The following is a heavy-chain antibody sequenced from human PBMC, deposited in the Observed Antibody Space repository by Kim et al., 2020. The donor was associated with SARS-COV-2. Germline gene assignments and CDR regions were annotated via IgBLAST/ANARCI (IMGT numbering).Heavy chain of an antibody. CDR2: IHYNGNA. J-gene: IGHJ4*02. CDR3: ARGRDRSSWFFDY. V-gene: IGHV4-59*01. Sequence: SETLSLTCTVSGGSISNFYWTWIRQPPGKGLEWVGYIHYNGNANYNPSLKSRVTISLDTSKNQFSLKLSSLTTADTAVYYCARGRDRSSWFFDYWGQGTLVTVSS. D-gene: IGHD6-13*01. CDR1: GGSISNFY.